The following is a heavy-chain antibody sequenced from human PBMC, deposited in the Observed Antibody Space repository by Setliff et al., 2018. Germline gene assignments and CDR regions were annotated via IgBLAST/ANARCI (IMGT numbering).Heavy chain of an antibody. V-gene: IGHV4-38-2*02. Sequence: SETLSLTCTVPGYSISRGYIGGWIRQPPGKGLEWVGNIGHTGSINYNPSLKSRLTISRDTSKNQVSLKLNSVTATDTAVYYCARDLGHGGDSDYWGQGILVTVSS. CDR2: IGHTGSI. D-gene: IGHD2-21*02. CDR3: ARDLGHGGDSDY. J-gene: IGHJ4*02. CDR1: GYSISRGYI.